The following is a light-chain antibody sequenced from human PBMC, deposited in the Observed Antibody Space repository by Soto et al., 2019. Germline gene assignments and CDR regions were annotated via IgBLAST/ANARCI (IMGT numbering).Light chain of an antibody. Sequence: EIVLTQSPGTLSLSPGERATLSCRASQSVSSSYLAWYQQKPGQAPRLLIYGASTRATGIPDRFSGSGSGTDFTLTISRLEPEDFATYLCQQANSFPITFGQGTRLEIK. CDR1: QSVSSSY. J-gene: IGKJ5*01. CDR3: QQANSFPIT. CDR2: GAS. V-gene: IGKV3-20*01.